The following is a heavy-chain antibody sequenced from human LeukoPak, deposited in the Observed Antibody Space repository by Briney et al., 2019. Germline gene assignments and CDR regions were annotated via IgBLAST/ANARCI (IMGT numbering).Heavy chain of an antibody. Sequence: SETLSLTCAVYGGSFSGYYWSWIRQPPGKGLEWIGEINHSGSTNYNPSLKSRVTISVDTSKNQFSLKLSSVTAADTAVYYCARGLEGMDVWGKGTTATVSS. CDR2: INHSGST. CDR3: ARGLEGMDV. J-gene: IGHJ6*03. V-gene: IGHV4-34*01. D-gene: IGHD1-1*01. CDR1: GGSFSGYY.